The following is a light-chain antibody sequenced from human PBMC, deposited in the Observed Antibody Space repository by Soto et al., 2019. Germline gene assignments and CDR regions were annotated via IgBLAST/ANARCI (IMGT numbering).Light chain of an antibody. J-gene: IGLJ1*01. V-gene: IGLV2-14*01. CDR3: NSYTSSQTGV. CDR1: DQDIGTYKY. CDR2: DVS. Sequence: QSVPTQPASVSGSPGQSITISCTGTDQDIGTYKYVSWYQQYPGKVPKLLIYDVSIRPSGVSNRSSGSKSGNTASLTISGLEAEDEADYYCNSYTSSQTGVFGTGTKLTVL.